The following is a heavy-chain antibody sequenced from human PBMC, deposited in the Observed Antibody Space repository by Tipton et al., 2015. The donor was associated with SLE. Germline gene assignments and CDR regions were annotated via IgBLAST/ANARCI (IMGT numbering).Heavy chain of an antibody. J-gene: IGHJ4*02. D-gene: IGHD3-16*01. CDR2: IYTSGST. Sequence: GLVKPSETLSLTCTVSGDSVNNGPYYWTWIRQPAGKGLEWIGRIYTSGSTNYKSSLQSRVTISLDTSNNQFSPRLHSVTVADTAVYYCARHVGDYGYGRMSDYWGQGTLVTVSS. V-gene: IGHV4-61*02. CDR3: ARHVGDYGYGRMSDY. CDR1: GDSVNNGPYY.